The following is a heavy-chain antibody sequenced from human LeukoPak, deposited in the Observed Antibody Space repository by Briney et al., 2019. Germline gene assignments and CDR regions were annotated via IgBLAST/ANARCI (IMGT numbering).Heavy chain of an antibody. CDR1: GYTFTSYG. V-gene: IGHV1-18*01. Sequence: ASVKVSCQASGYTFTSYGISWARQAPGQGLEWMGWISAYNGNTNYAQKLQGRVTMTTDTSTSTAYSELRSLRSDDTAGYYCARDVTGIALDYWGQGTLVTVSS. D-gene: IGHD6-13*01. CDR2: ISAYNGNT. J-gene: IGHJ4*02. CDR3: ARDVTGIALDY.